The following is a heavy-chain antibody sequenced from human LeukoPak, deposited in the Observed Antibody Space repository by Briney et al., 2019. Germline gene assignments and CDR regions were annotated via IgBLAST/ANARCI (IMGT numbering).Heavy chain of an antibody. CDR3: ARDSIDTAMVDY. Sequence: SETLSLTCTVSGGSISSGGYYWSWIRQHPGKGLEWIGYIYYSGSTNYNPSLKSRVTISVDTSKNQFSLKLSSVTAADTAVYYCARDSIDTAMVDYWGQGTLVTVSS. CDR1: GGSISSGGYY. V-gene: IGHV4-31*03. D-gene: IGHD5-18*01. CDR2: IYYSGST. J-gene: IGHJ4*02.